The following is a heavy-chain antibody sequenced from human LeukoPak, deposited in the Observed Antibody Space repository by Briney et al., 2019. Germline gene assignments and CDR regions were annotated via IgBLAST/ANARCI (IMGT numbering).Heavy chain of an antibody. Sequence: PSETLSLTCTVSGYSISSGYYWGWIRQPPGKGLEWIGSIYHSGSTYYNPSLKSRVTISVDTSKNQFSLKLSSVTAADTAVYYCARDRYYYDSSGYYEGNAFDIWGQGTMVTVSS. CDR2: IYHSGST. J-gene: IGHJ3*02. D-gene: IGHD3-22*01. V-gene: IGHV4-38-2*02. CDR3: ARDRYYYDSSGYYEGNAFDI. CDR1: GYSISSGYY.